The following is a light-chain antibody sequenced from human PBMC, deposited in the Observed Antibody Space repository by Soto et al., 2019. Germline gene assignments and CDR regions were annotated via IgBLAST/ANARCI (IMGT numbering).Light chain of an antibody. J-gene: IGLJ2*01. CDR3: FSYAGSSTLV. V-gene: IGLV2-11*01. CDR1: SSDIGNYNF. Sequence: QSVLTQTRSVSGSPGQSVTISCTGSSSDIGNYNFVSWYQLHPGKAPKLMIYDVTKRPSGVPDRFSGSKSGNTASLSISGLQAEDEADYYCFSYAGSSTLVFGGGTKVTVL. CDR2: DVT.